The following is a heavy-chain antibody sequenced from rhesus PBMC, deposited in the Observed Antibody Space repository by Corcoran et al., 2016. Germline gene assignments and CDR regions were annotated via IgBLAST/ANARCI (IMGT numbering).Heavy chain of an antibody. CDR2: IYGGSVST. CDR1: GGSISGYYL. Sequence: QVQLQESGPGVVKPSETLSLTCAVSGGSISGYYLWSWIRQPPGKGLELIGYIYGGSVSTSYNPSLKSRVIISIDTSKNQFSLKLSSVTAADTAVYYCARGGGGSWNFDYWGQGVLVTVSS. J-gene: IGHJ4*01. D-gene: IGHD6-25*01. CDR3: ARGGGGSWNFDY. V-gene: IGHV4-143*01.